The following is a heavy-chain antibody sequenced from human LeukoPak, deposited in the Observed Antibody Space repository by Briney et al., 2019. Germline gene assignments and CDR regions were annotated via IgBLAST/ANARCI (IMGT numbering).Heavy chain of an antibody. J-gene: IGHJ4*02. CDR3: ARYDYVGY. Sequence: PGGSLRLSCAASGFTFSSYGMHWVRQAPGKGLEWVAVISYDGSNKYYADSVKGRFTISRDNSKNTLYLQMNSLRAEDTAVYYCARYDYVGYWGQGTLVTVSS. CDR2: ISYDGSNK. CDR1: GFTFSSYG. D-gene: IGHD2-2*01. V-gene: IGHV3-30*03.